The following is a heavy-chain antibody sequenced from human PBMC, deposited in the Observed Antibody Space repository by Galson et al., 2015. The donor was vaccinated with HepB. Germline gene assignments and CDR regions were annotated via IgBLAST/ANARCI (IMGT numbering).Heavy chain of an antibody. CDR2: IRENGAST. D-gene: IGHD3-10*01. CDR3: VKVNYGSGSFLDY. J-gene: IGHJ4*02. V-gene: IGHV3-64D*06. CDR1: GFTFSNYA. Sequence: SLRLSCAGSGFTFSNYAMHWVRQAPGKGLEYVSAIRENGASTYYADSVKGRFNISRDNSKNTLYLQMSSLAPEDTALYYCVKVNYGSGSFLDYWGQGTLVTVSS.